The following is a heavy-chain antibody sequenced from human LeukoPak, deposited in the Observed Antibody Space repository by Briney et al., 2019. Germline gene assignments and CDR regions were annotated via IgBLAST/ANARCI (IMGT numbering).Heavy chain of an antibody. CDR1: GYTFTNYF. CDR3: ARGGSSSSPFFDY. CDR2: INPSGGST. J-gene: IGHJ4*02. D-gene: IGHD6-13*01. V-gene: IGHV1-46*01. Sequence: ASVKVSCKASGYTFTNYFMHWVRQAPGQGRVWMGIINPSGGSTSYGQKFQGRVTMTRDTSTSTVYMELSSLRSEDTAVYYCARGGSSSSPFFDYWGQGTLVSVSS.